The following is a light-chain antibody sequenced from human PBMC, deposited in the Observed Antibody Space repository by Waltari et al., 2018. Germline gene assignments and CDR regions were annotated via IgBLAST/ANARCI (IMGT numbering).Light chain of an antibody. CDR1: QWVTSSY. CDR2: AAS. CDR3: QQYGSSLVT. V-gene: IGKV3-20*01. J-gene: IGKJ4*01. Sequence: EIVLTQSPDTLSLSPVERATLSCRASQWVTSSYLAWYQQKPGQAPRLLIYAASARATGIPDRFSGSGSGTDFTLTISRLEPEDFAVYFCQQYGSSLVTFGGGTEVEIK.